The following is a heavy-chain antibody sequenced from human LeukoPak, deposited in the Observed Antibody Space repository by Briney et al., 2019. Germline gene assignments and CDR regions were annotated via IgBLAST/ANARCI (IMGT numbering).Heavy chain of an antibody. D-gene: IGHD1-14*01. CDR3: AKETPNTGWFDP. CDR2: INPSGDGT. V-gene: IGHV1-46*02. J-gene: IGHJ5*02. CDR1: GYTFKTNY. Sequence: AXVKVSCKASGYTFKTNYIHWVRQAPGEGLEWIGVINPSGDGTSYPQKFQGRVTLARDTSTSTIYMELSSLRSEDTAIYYCAKETPNTGWFDPWGQGTLVTVSS.